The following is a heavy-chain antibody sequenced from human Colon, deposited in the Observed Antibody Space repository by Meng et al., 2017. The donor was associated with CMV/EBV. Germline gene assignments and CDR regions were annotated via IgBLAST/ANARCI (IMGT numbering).Heavy chain of an antibody. J-gene: IGHJ6*02. CDR2: IFSGGTNT. Sequence: GGSLRLSCAASGFTFSNYIMSWVRQAPGKGLEWVSIIFSGGTNTYYADSVKGRFTISRDNSKNTLYLQMNSLRAEDTAVYYCAKHPGVVVYYYYGMDVWGQGTTVTVSS. CDR3: AKHPGVVVYYYYGMDV. D-gene: IGHD3-22*01. CDR1: GFTFSNYI. V-gene: IGHV3-23*03.